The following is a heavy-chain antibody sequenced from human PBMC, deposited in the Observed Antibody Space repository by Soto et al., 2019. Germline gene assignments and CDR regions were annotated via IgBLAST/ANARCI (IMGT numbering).Heavy chain of an antibody. D-gene: IGHD3-22*01. J-gene: IGHJ4*02. V-gene: IGHV1-18*01. Sequence: GASVKVSCKASGYTFTSYGISWVRQAPGQGLEWMGWSSAYNGNTNYAQKLQGRVTMTTDTSTSTAYMELRSLRSDDTAVYYCARVLIGNYYDSSGYSGYWGQGTLVTVSS. CDR3: ARVLIGNYYDSSGYSGY. CDR1: GYTFTSYG. CDR2: SSAYNGNT.